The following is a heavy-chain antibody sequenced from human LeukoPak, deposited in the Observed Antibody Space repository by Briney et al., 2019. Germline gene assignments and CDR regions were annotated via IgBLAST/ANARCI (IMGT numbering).Heavy chain of an antibody. V-gene: IGHV4-34*01. CDR1: GGSFSGYY. Sequence: SETLSLTCAVYGGSFSGYYWSWIRQPPGKGLEWTGEINHSGSTNYNPSLKSRVTISVDTSKNQFSLKLSSVTAADTAVYYCARMATYDSSGYYYSDYWGQGTLVTVSS. CDR3: ARMATYDSSGYYYSDY. D-gene: IGHD3-22*01. J-gene: IGHJ4*02. CDR2: INHSGST.